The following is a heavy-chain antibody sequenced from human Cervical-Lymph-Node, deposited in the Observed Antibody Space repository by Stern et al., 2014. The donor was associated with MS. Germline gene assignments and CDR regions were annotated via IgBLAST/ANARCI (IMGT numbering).Heavy chain of an antibody. CDR1: GYTFTRNK. D-gene: IGHD6-19*01. CDR2: INPGGGST. V-gene: IGHV1-46*01. J-gene: IGHJ4*02. CDR3: ARDNGGWSVDS. Sequence: VQLLESGAEVKKPGASVKVSCKAFGYTFTRNKMHWVRQAPGQGLEWMGIINPGGGSTRYAQKLQGRVTMTRDTSTSTVYMELTSLRSEDTAVYSCARDNGGWSVDSWGQGTLVIVSS.